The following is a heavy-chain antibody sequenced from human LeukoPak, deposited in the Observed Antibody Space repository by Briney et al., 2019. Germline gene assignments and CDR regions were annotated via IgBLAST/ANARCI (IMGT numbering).Heavy chain of an antibody. D-gene: IGHD5-18*01. CDR1: GFTFSIYA. Sequence: GGSLRLSCVASGFTFSIYAMNWVRQAPGKGLEWVSGFSGGDDDTHYADSAKGRFTISRDKSKNSLYLQMNSLRDEDTAVYYCVSRVTSAYWGQGNPVTVSS. V-gene: IGHV3-23*01. CDR2: FSGGDDDT. CDR3: VSRVTSAY. J-gene: IGHJ4*02.